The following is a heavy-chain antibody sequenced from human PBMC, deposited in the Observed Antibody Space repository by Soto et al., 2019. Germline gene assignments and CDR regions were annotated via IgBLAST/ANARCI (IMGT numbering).Heavy chain of an antibody. J-gene: IGHJ3*01. CDR2: IASSSSAI. D-gene: IGHD1-1*01. V-gene: IGHV3-48*01. CDR1: GLTFSISS. CDR3: ASPTYGTGSFDV. Sequence: VQLVESGGGLVQPGGSLRLSCVASGLTFSISSMNWVRQAPGKGLEWVSYIASSSSAIYYADSVRGRFTNSRDDAKNSLYLQMNSLRAEDTAVYYCASPTYGTGSFDVWGQGTMVTVSS.